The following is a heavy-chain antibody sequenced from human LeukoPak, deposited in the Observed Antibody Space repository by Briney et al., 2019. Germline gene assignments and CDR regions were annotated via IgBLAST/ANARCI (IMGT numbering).Heavy chain of an antibody. D-gene: IGHD4-11*01. CDR2: INPNGGDT. CDR3: ARWGADYTIDY. Sequence: ASVKVSCMASGYTFTGYYMHWVRQAPGQGLEWMGWINPNGGDTYYPQKFQGRVTMTRDTSINTAYMELSRLRSDDTAVYYCARWGADYTIDYWGQGTLVPVSS. V-gene: IGHV1-2*02. J-gene: IGHJ4*02. CDR1: GYTFTGYY.